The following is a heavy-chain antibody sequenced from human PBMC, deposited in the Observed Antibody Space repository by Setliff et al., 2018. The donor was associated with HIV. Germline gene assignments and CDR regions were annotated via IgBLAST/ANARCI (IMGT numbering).Heavy chain of an antibody. CDR1: GDTFSTYV. CDR2: VTPILHTT. CDR3: ASGYCSGGSCYSMRYYGMDV. V-gene: IGHV1-69*10. Sequence: SVKVSCKSSGDTFSTYVFTWVRQAPGQGLEWMGGVTPILHTTNYAQKFQGRVTITADISTRTVYMELSSLTSEDTAVYYCASGYCSGGSCYSMRYYGMDVWGQGTTVTVSS. J-gene: IGHJ6*02. D-gene: IGHD2-15*01.